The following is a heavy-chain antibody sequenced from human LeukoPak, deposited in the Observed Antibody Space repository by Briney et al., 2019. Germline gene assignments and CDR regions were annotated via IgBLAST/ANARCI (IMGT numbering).Heavy chain of an antibody. CDR2: ISAYNGNT. J-gene: IGHJ4*02. V-gene: IGHV1-18*01. Sequence: ASVKVSCTASGYTFTSYGISWVRQAPGQGLEWMGWISAYNGNTNYAQKLQGRVTMTTDTSTSTAYMELRSLRSDDTAMYYCARESSSCCGSDYWGQGTLVTVSS. D-gene: IGHD2-2*01. CDR3: ARESSSCCGSDY. CDR1: GYTFTSYG.